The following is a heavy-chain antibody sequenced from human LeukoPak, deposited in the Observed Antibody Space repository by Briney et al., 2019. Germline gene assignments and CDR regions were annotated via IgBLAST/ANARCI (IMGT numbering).Heavy chain of an antibody. J-gene: IGHJ4*02. CDR1: GYSFTAYY. V-gene: IGHV1-2*02. D-gene: IGHD6-13*01. Sequence: ASVKVSCKASGYSFTAYYIQWVRQAPGQGLEWMGWINPNSGGTNYLQKFQGRVTMTRDMSVTTSYMELSSLTSDDTAVYYCARAPLVAAAGPWGDSWGQGTLVTVSS. CDR3: ARAPLVAAAGPWGDS. CDR2: INPNSGGT.